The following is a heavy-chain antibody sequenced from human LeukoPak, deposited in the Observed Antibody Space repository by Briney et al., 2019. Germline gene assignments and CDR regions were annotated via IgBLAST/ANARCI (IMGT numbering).Heavy chain of an antibody. D-gene: IGHD3-16*01. CDR1: RITFRDYG. CDR3: ARDRGLGEHVFDF. V-gene: IGHV3-30*03. Sequence: PGGSLRLSCVGSRITFRDYGLHWVRQAPGKGLEWVAVISYDGRQTFFADSVKGRFTVSRDNSKNSLYLRMSSLRTEDTAVYYCARDRGLGEHVFDFWGQGTLVTVSS. CDR2: ISYDGRQT. J-gene: IGHJ4*02.